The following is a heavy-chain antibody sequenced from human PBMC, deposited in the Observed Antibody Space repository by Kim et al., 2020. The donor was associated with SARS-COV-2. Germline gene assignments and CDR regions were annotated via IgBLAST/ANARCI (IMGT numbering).Heavy chain of an antibody. Sequence: SSGSTIYYANPVKGRFTISRDNAKNSLYLQMNSLRAEDMAVYYCASGESGWGQGTLVTVSS. J-gene: IGHJ4*02. CDR3: ASGESG. V-gene: IGHV3-48*03. D-gene: IGHD3-10*01. CDR2: SSGSTI.